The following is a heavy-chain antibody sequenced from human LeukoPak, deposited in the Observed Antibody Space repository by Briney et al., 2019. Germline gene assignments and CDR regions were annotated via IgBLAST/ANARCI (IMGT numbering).Heavy chain of an antibody. D-gene: IGHD3-22*01. Sequence: ASVKVSCKASGYTFTSYGISWVRQAPGQGLEWMGWISAYNGNTNYAQKLQGRVTMTTDTSTSTAYMELRSLRSDDTAVYYCARDLSPYYYDRSGYTPFDYWGQGTLVTVSS. J-gene: IGHJ4*02. CDR1: GYTFTSYG. CDR2: ISAYNGNT. V-gene: IGHV1-18*01. CDR3: ARDLSPYYYDRSGYTPFDY.